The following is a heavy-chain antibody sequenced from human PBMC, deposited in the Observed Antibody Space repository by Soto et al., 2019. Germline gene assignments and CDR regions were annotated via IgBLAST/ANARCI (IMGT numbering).Heavy chain of an antibody. CDR3: ARGGYYYENSGQNAYDY. Sequence: SETLSLTCTVSGGSISSGGYYWSWIRQHPGKGLEWIGYIYYGGSTYYNPSLKSRATISGDTSKNQFSLKLSSVTAADTAVYYCARGGYYYENSGQNAYDYWGQGILVTVS. D-gene: IGHD3-22*01. CDR1: GGSISSGGYY. CDR2: IYYGGST. V-gene: IGHV4-31*03. J-gene: IGHJ4*01.